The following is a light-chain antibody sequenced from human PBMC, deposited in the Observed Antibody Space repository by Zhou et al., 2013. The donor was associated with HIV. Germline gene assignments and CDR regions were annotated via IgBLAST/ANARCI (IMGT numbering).Light chain of an antibody. J-gene: IGKJ5*01. Sequence: DIQMTQSPPTLSASLGDRVTVSCRASQSIGRWLAWYQQKPGKAPKLLIYKTYKLETGVPSRFSGSGSDTNFTLTINGLQPEDFATYYCQQFNSYPQTFGQGTRLEIK. CDR2: KTY. V-gene: IGKV1-5*03. CDR3: QQFNSYPQT. CDR1: QSIGRW.